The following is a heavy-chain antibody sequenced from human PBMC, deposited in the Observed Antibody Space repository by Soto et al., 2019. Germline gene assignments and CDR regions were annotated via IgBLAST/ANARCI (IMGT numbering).Heavy chain of an antibody. CDR3: AKNQGVELVPLATVDWFDP. D-gene: IGHD1-26*01. Sequence: PGGSLRLSCAASGFTFSNYDMSWVRQAPGKGLEWVSAISVSGDTTYYADSVKGRFTISRDNSKNTVYLELSNLRAEDTAVYHCAKNQGVELVPLATVDWFDPWGQGSVVTVSS. CDR1: GFTFSNYD. CDR2: ISVSGDTT. V-gene: IGHV3-23*01. J-gene: IGHJ5*02.